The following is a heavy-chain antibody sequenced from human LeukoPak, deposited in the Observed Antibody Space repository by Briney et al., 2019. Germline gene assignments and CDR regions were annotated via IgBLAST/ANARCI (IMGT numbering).Heavy chain of an antibody. V-gene: IGHV3-9*01. D-gene: IGHD5-12*01. CDR1: GFTFDDYA. Sequence: GGSLSLSCTASGFTFDDYAMHWVRQAPGKGLEWVSGISWNSGSIGYADSVKGRFTISRDNAKNSLYLQMNSLRAEDTAVYYCARAGSHRNSGYDYWGQGTLVTVSS. J-gene: IGHJ4*02. CDR3: ARAGSHRNSGYDY. CDR2: ISWNSGSI.